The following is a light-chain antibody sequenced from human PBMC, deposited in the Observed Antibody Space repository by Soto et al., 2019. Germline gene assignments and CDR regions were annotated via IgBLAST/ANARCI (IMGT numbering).Light chain of an antibody. V-gene: IGKV3-20*01. CDR3: QQYGSPALT. CDR1: QSVSSNY. J-gene: IGKJ4*01. CDR2: GAS. Sequence: ENVLTQSPGTLSLSPGERATLSCRASQSVSSNYLAWYQQKPGQAPRLLIYGASSRATGIPDRFSGSGSGTDFTLTISRLEPEDFAVYYCQQYGSPALTFGGGTKVDIK.